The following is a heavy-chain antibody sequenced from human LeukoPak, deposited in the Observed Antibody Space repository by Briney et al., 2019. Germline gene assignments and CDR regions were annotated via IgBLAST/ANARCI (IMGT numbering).Heavy chain of an antibody. D-gene: IGHD1-26*01. V-gene: IGHV3-53*01. CDR2: LYSDDTT. Sequence: GGSLRLSCAASGFTFSDYYMNWVRQAPGKGLEWVSVLYSDDTTYYADSVKGRFTISRDNSKNTLYLQMNNLRAEDTAVYYCARGGGYYAIDYWGQGTLVTVSS. J-gene: IGHJ4*02. CDR1: GFTFSDYY. CDR3: ARGGGYYAIDY.